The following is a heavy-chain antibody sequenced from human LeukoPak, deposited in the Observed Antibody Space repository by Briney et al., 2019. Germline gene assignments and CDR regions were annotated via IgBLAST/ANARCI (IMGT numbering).Heavy chain of an antibody. Sequence: GGSLRLSCAASGYTFRNYWVHWVRQAPGKGLVWVSRINRDGSTTNYADSVKGRFTVSRDNAKNTLNLQMNSLRAEDTAVYYCARDKKSGESSEIDYWGQGTLVTVSS. D-gene: IGHD3-10*01. J-gene: IGHJ4*02. CDR3: ARDKKSGESSEIDY. CDR1: GYTFRNYW. V-gene: IGHV3-74*01. CDR2: INRDGSTT.